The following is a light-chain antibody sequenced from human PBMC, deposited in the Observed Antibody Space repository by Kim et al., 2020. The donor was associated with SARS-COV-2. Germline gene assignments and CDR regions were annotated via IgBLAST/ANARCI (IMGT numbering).Light chain of an antibody. CDR3: QQFNNYPPT. CDR1: QDINSA. CDR2: GAS. J-gene: IGKJ2*01. Sequence: AVQLTQSPSPLSASIGDRVTITCRASQDINSALAWYQQTPGKVPKLLIYGASTLESGVPSRFSGSGSGTDFTLTISSLQPEDFATYYCQQFNNYPPTFGQGTKLEI. V-gene: IGKV1D-13*01.